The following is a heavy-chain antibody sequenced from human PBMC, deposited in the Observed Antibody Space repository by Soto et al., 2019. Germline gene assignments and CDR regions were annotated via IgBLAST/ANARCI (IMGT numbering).Heavy chain of an antibody. V-gene: IGHV4-61*01. D-gene: IGHD3-3*01. Sequence: SETLSLTCTVSGGSVSSGSYYWSWIRQPPGKGLEWIGYIYYSGSTNYNPSLKSRVTISVDTSKNQFSLKLSSVTAADTAVYYCARDRTIFGVVIPNGYYYGMDVWGQGTTVTVSS. CDR3: ARDRTIFGVVIPNGYYYGMDV. CDR2: IYYSGST. CDR1: GGSVSSGSYY. J-gene: IGHJ6*02.